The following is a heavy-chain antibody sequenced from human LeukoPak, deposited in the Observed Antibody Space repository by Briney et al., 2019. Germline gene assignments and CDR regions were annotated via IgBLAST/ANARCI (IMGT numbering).Heavy chain of an antibody. CDR3: ARGSALGDRGYSYGNYYYYYYMDV. J-gene: IGHJ6*03. CDR2: IYTSGST. V-gene: IGHV4-4*07. CDR1: GGSISSYY. Sequence: PSETLSLTCTVSGGSISSYYWSWIRQPAGKGLEWIGRIYTSGSTNYNPSLKSRVTISVDTSKNQFSLKLSSVTAADTAVYYCARGSALGDRGYSYGNYYYYYYMDVWGKGTTVTISS. D-gene: IGHD5-18*01.